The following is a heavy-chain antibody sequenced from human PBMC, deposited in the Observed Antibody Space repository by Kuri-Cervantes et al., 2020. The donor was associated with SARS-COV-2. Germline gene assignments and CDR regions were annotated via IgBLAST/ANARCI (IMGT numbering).Heavy chain of an antibody. CDR1: GFTFSSYA. CDR3: ARVVIPAALDY. J-gene: IGHJ4*02. CDR2: ISSNGGST. Sequence: GESLKISCSASGFTFSSYAMHWVRQAPGKGLEYVSAISSNGGSTYYADSVKGRFTISRDNSKNTLYLQMSSLRAEDTAVYYCARVVIPAALDYWGQGTLVTVSS. V-gene: IGHV3-64D*06. D-gene: IGHD2-2*01.